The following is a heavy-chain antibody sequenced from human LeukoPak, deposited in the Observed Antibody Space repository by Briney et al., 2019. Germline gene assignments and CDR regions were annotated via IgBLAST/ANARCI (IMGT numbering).Heavy chain of an antibody. CDR1: GGTFSSYA. CDR3: ARGSSRAPYYFYY. Sequence: ASVKVSCKASGGTFSSYAISWVRQAPGQGLEWMGRIIPILGIANYAQKFQGRVTITADKSTSTAYMELSSLRSEDTAVYYCARGSSRAPYYFYYWGQGTLVTVSS. V-gene: IGHV1-69*04. J-gene: IGHJ4*02. D-gene: IGHD6-13*01. CDR2: IIPILGIA.